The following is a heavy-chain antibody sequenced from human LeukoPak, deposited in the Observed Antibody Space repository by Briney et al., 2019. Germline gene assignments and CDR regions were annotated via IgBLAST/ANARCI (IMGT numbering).Heavy chain of an antibody. V-gene: IGHV3-33*01. CDR1: GFTFSSYG. CDR3: ARDAGHYDFWSGYDINWFDP. J-gene: IGHJ5*02. D-gene: IGHD3-3*01. CDR2: IWYDGSNK. Sequence: GGSLRLSCAASGFTFSSYGMHWVRQAPGKGLEWVAVIWYDGSNKYYADSVKGRFTFSRDNSKNTLYLQMNSLRAEDTAVYYCARDAGHYDFWSGYDINWFDPWGQGTLVTVSS.